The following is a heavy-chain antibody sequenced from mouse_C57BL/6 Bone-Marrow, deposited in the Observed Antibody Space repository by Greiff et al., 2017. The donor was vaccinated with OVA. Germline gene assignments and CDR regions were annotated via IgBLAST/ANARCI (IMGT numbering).Heavy chain of an antibody. CDR2: IDPANGNT. CDR1: GFTIKNTY. Sequence: VQLQQSVAELVRPGASVKLSCTASGFTIKNTYMHWVKQRPEQGLEWIGRIDPANGNTKYAPKFKGKATITADTSSNTAYLQLSSLTAEDTAIYCCARYLWGYWGQGTTLTVSS. V-gene: IGHV14-3*01. J-gene: IGHJ2*01. D-gene: IGHD5-1*01. CDR3: ARYLWGY.